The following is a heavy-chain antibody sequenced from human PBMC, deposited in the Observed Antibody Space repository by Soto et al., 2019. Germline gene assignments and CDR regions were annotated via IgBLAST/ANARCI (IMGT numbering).Heavy chain of an antibody. D-gene: IGHD3-22*01. V-gene: IGHV4-30-4*01. CDR3: ASEERNYYDSSGYFNY. CDR2: IYYSGST. CDR1: GGSISSGDYY. Sequence: QVQLQESGPGLVKPSQTLSLTCTVSGGSISSGDYYWSWIRQPPGKGLEWIGYIYYSGSTYYNPSLKSRVTISVDTSKNQFSLKLSSVTAADTAVYYCASEERNYYDSSGYFNYWGQGTLVTVSS. J-gene: IGHJ4*02.